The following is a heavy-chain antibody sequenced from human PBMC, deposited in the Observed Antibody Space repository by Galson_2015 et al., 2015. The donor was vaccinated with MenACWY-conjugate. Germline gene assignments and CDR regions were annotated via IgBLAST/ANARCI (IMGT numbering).Heavy chain of an antibody. CDR1: GFIFSNSW. CDR2: IKSKSDSGTA. CDR3: STYDSGWS. V-gene: IGHV3-15*01. Sequence: SVRLSCAASGFIFSNSWMNWVRQAPGKGPEWVARIKSKSDSGTADYAVGVEGRFFISRDNSKSTVYVQMNSLKTTATSVYYCSTYDSGWSSGQATLVTVSS. D-gene: IGHD3-22*01. J-gene: IGHJ5*02.